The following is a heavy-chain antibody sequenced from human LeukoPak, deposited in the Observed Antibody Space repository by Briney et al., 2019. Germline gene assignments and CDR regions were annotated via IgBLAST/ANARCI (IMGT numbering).Heavy chain of an antibody. Sequence: SETLSLTCTVSGGSISNYYWSWIRQSPVKGLEWIGFIYYSGSTNYNPSLKSRVTISVDTSKNQLSLKLSSVTAADTAVYYCARGDVAGPSYYYYYYMDVWGKGTTVTVSS. CDR1: GGSISNYY. D-gene: IGHD6-19*01. CDR2: IYYSGST. J-gene: IGHJ6*03. CDR3: ARGDVAGPSYYYYYYMDV. V-gene: IGHV4-59*01.